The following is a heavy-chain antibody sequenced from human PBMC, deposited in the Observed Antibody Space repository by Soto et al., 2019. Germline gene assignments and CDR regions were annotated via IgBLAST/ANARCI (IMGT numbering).Heavy chain of an antibody. CDR1: GGSISSGGYY. CDR3: ARVSDATYGMDV. V-gene: IGHV4-31*03. J-gene: IGHJ6*02. CDR2: IYYSGST. Sequence: ASETLSLTCTVSGGSISSGGYYWSWIRQHPGKGLEWIGYIYYSGSTYYNPSLKSRVTISVDTSKNQFSLKLSSVTAADTAVYYCARVSDATYGMDVWGQGTTVTVSS. D-gene: IGHD2-2*01.